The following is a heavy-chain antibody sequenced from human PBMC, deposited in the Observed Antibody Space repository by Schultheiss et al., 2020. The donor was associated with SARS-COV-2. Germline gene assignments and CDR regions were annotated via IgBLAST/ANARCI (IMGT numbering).Heavy chain of an antibody. CDR1: GFTFSSYA. D-gene: IGHD3-3*01. CDR2: ISYDGSNK. V-gene: IGHV3-30*07. Sequence: GGSLRLSCAASGFTFSSYAMHWVRQAPGKGLEWVAVISYDGSNKYYADSVKGRFTISRDNSKNSLYLQMNSLRAEDTAVYYCARAGSITIFGVVKYYFDYWGQGTLVTVSS. CDR3: ARAGSITIFGVVKYYFDY. J-gene: IGHJ4*02.